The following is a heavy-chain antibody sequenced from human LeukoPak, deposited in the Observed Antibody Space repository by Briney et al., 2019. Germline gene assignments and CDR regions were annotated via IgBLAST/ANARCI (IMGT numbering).Heavy chain of an antibody. CDR2: IYYSGST. J-gene: IGHJ4*02. CDR1: GGSISSSSYY. Sequence: KASETLSLTCTVSGGSISSSSYYWGWIRQPPGKGLEWIGSIYYSGSTYYNPSLKSRVTVSVDTSKNQFSLKLSSVTAADTAVYYCARDFPGSYTSSWPTFDYWGQGTLVTVSS. CDR3: ARDFPGSYTSSWPTFDY. D-gene: IGHD6-13*01. V-gene: IGHV4-39*07.